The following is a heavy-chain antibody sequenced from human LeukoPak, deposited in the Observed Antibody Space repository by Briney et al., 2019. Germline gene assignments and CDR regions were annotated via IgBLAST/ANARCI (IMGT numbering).Heavy chain of an antibody. J-gene: IGHJ4*02. V-gene: IGHV3-48*03. Sequence: GGSLRLSCAASGFTFSSYEMNWVRQAPGKGLEWVSYISSSGGTIYYADSVKGLFTISRDNPKNSLYLQMNSLRAEDTAVYYCARMRPELDYWGQGTLVTVSS. CDR2: ISSSGGTI. D-gene: IGHD6-6*01. CDR3: ARMRPELDY. CDR1: GFTFSSYE.